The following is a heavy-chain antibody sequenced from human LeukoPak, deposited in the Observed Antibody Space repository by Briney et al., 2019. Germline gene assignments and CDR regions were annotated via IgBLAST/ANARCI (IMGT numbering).Heavy chain of an antibody. J-gene: IGHJ4*02. CDR1: GFTFSGYA. CDR2: ISGSGGST. V-gene: IGHV3-23*01. CDR3: AKDVVGATTEFDY. Sequence: GGSLSLPCAASGFTFSGYAMSWVRQAQGRGLEWVSAISGSGGSTYYADSVKGRFTISRDNSKNTLYLQMNSLRAEDTAVYYCAKDVVGATTEFDYWGQGTLVTVSS. D-gene: IGHD1-26*01.